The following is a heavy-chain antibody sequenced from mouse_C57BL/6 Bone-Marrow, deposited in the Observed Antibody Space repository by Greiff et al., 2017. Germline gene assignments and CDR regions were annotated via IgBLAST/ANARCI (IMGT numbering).Heavy chain of an antibody. Sequence: EVQRVESGGDLVKPGGSLKLSCAASGFTFSSYGMSWVRQTPDKRLEWVATISSGGSYTYYPDSVKGRFTISRDNAKNTLYLQMSSLKSEDTAMYYGAREGYDYSYAMDYWGQGTSVTVSS. CDR2: ISSGGSYT. J-gene: IGHJ4*01. V-gene: IGHV5-6*01. CDR3: AREGYDYSYAMDY. CDR1: GFTFSSYG. D-gene: IGHD2-4*01.